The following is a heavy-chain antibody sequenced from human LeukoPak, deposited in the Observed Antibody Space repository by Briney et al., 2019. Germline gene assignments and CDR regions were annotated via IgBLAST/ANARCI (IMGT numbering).Heavy chain of an antibody. V-gene: IGHV3-30*02. Sequence: PGGSLRLSCAGPGFTFSSYGMHWVRQAPAKGLGWVAFIRYDGSNKYYADSVKGRFTISRDNSKNTLYLQMNSLRAEDTAVYYCANIFHQPGYSSGWYYFDYWGQGTLVTVSS. J-gene: IGHJ4*02. CDR2: IRYDGSNK. CDR1: GFTFSSYG. D-gene: IGHD6-19*01. CDR3: ANIFHQPGYSSGWYYFDY.